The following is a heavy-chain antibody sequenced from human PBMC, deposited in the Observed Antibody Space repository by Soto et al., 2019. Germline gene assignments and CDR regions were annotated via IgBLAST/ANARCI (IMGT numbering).Heavy chain of an antibody. CDR3: AKEREKVHMVRGVIINYYYGMDV. J-gene: IGHJ6*02. CDR1: GFRFDEYA. V-gene: IGHV3-9*01. D-gene: IGHD3-10*01. CDR2: INWSGGSV. Sequence: PGGSLRLSCAASGFRFDEYAMHWVRQAPGKGLEWVSGINWSGGSVGYADSVRGRFTISRDNVKNSLYLQMNSLRAEDTALYYCAKEREKVHMVRGVIINYYYGMDVWGQGTTVTVS.